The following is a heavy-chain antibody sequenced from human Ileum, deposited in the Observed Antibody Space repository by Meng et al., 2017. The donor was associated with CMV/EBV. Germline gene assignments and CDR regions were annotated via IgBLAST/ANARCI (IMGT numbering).Heavy chain of an antibody. J-gene: IGHJ4*02. Sequence: QGRRQASGPGLVEPSETLSLPCTVSGGPIGSGDYYWSWIRQPAGKGLEWIGRIHISGATNYNPSLKSRVTMSVDTSKNQFSLKVRSVTAADTAVYYCAREMSRTGFFDYWGQGNLVTVSS. CDR3: AREMSRTGFFDY. V-gene: IGHV4-61*02. D-gene: IGHD1-1*01. CDR2: IHISGAT. CDR1: GGPIGSGDYY.